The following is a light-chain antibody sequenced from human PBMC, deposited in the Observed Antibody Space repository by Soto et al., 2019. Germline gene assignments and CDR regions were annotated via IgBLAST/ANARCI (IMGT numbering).Light chain of an antibody. CDR1: QGIRND. CDR2: ASS. J-gene: IGKJ1*01. Sequence: AIQMTQSPSSLSASVGDRVNITCRASQGIRNDLAWYQQRPGAAPKLLIFASSNLQNGVPSRFRGSGSGTDFTLTISSLLPDDFATYYCLQDYTYPRTFGQGTKVEI. CDR3: LQDYTYPRT. V-gene: IGKV1-6*01.